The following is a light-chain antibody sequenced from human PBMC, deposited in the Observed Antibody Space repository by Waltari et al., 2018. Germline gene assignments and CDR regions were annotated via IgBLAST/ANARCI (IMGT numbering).Light chain of an antibody. CDR3: AGWDGSLTGYV. CDR2: SSY. CDR1: NSNIGTFP. Sequence: QSVLTQPPSASGTPGQRVTISCSGTNSNIGTFPVTWYQPLPGPAPKLLIYSSYQRPSGVPDRFSGSKSGTSASLAISGLQSEDEGDYYCAGWDGSLTGYVFGAGTRVTVL. V-gene: IGLV1-44*01. J-gene: IGLJ1*01.